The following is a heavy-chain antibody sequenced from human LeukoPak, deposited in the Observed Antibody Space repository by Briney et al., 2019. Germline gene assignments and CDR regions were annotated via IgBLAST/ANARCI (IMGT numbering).Heavy chain of an antibody. J-gene: IGHJ4*02. D-gene: IGHD6-13*01. CDR2: IYHSGST. CDR1: GVSISSSNW. V-gene: IGHV4-4*02. Sequence: PSETLSLTCAVSGVSISSSNWWSWVRQPPGKGLEWIGEIYHSGSTNYNPSLKSRVTISVDKSKNQFSLKLSSVTAADTAVYYCAREVRQQLEYYFDYWGQGTLVTVSS. CDR3: AREVRQQLEYYFDY.